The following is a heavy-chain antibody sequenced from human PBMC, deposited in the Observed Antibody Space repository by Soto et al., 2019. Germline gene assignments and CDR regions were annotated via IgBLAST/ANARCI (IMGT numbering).Heavy chain of an antibody. CDR1: GYTFTSYG. Sequence: GASVKVSCKASGYTFTSYGISWVRQAPGQGLEWMGWISAYNGNTNYAQKLQGRVTMTTDTSTSTAYMELRSLRSDDTAVYYCARVFEEQWLVRGAFDIWGQGTMVTVSS. D-gene: IGHD6-19*01. CDR3: ARVFEEQWLVRGAFDI. V-gene: IGHV1-18*01. J-gene: IGHJ3*02. CDR2: ISAYNGNT.